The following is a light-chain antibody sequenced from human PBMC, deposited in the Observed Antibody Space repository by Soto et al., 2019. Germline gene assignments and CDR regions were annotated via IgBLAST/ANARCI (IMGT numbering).Light chain of an antibody. J-gene: IGKJ5*01. CDR1: QSVSSSY. CDR3: QQYGSSPFN. Sequence: EIVLTQSPGTLSWSPGERATLSCRSSQSVSSSYLAWYQQKPGQAPRLLIYGASSRATGIPDRFSGSGSGTDFTLTISRLEPEDFAVYYCQQYGSSPFNFGQGTRLEIK. V-gene: IGKV3-20*01. CDR2: GAS.